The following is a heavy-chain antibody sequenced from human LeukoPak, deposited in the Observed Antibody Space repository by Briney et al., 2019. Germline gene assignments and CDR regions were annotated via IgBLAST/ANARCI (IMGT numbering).Heavy chain of an antibody. CDR1: GGSINSYF. Sequence: SETLSLTCTVSGGSINSYFWSWIRQPAGKGLEWIGRIYSSGSTNYNPSLKSRVTMAVDTSKNQFSVKLRSVTAADTAVYYCARKNYDLDIWGQGTMVTVSS. D-gene: IGHD3-3*01. CDR3: ARKNYDLDI. CDR2: IYSSGST. J-gene: IGHJ3*02. V-gene: IGHV4-4*07.